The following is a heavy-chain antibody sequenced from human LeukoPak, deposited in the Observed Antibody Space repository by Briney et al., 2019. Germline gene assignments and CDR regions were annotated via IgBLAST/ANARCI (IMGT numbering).Heavy chain of an antibody. CDR3: ASTEGSGYYYDSSGYYPFDY. CDR1: GGSISSYY. CDR2: IYYSGST. D-gene: IGHD3-22*01. Sequence: SETLSLTCTVSGGSISSYYWSWIRQPPGKGLEWIGYIYYSGSTNYNPSLKSRVTISVDTSKNQFSLKLSSVTAADTAVYYCASTEGSGYYYDSSGYYPFDYWGQGTLVTVSS. J-gene: IGHJ4*02. V-gene: IGHV4-59*08.